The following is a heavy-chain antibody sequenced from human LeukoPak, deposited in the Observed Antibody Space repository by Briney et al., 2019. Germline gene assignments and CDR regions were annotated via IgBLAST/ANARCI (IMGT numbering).Heavy chain of an antibody. Sequence: SETLSLTCTVSGGSISSSSYYWAWIRQPPGKGLEWIGTIYYSGSTYYNPSLKNRVTISVDPSSNQFSLKLNSVTAADTAVYYCAGRGSGSYYYFDYWSQGTLVTVSS. J-gene: IGHJ4*02. CDR1: GGSISSSSYY. CDR3: AGRGSGSYYYFDY. V-gene: IGHV4-39*01. CDR2: IYYSGST. D-gene: IGHD1-26*01.